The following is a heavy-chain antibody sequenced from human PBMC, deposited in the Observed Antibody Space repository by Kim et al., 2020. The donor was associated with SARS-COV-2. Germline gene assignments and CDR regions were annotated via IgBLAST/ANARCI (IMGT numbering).Heavy chain of an antibody. D-gene: IGHD4-17*01. Sequence: SETLSLTCTVSGGSISSSSYYWGWIRQPPGKGLEWIGSIYYSGSTYYNPSLKSRVTISVDTSKNQFSLKLSSVTAADTAVYYCARREDYGDYVPPAIFDYWGQGTLVTVSS. CDR1: GGSISSSSYY. V-gene: IGHV4-39*01. CDR3: ARREDYGDYVPPAIFDY. J-gene: IGHJ4*02. CDR2: IYYSGST.